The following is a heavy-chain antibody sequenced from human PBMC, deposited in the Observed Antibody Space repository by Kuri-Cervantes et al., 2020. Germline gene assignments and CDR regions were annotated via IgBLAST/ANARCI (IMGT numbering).Heavy chain of an antibody. CDR1: GFTFDDYA. V-gene: IGHV3-9*01. CDR3: ARDGLSAFDI. CDR2: ISWNSGSI. Sequence: GGSLRLSCAASGFTFDDYAMHWVRQAPGKGLEWVSGISWNSGSIGYADSVKGRFTISRDNAKNSLYLQMNSLRAEDTASYHCARDGLSAFDIWGQGTMVTVSS. J-gene: IGHJ3*02. D-gene: IGHD5/OR15-5a*01.